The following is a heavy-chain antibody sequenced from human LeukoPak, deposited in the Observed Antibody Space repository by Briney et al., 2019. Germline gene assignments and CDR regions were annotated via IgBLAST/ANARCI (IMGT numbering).Heavy chain of an antibody. CDR1: GYTLTELS. D-gene: IGHD3-3*01. CDR3: ATDFGADFGVARDAFDI. V-gene: IGHV1-24*01. J-gene: IGHJ3*02. CDR2: FDPEDGET. Sequence: ASVKVSCKVSGYTLTELSMHWVRQAPGKGLEWMGGFDPEDGETIYAQKFQGRVTMTEDTSTDTAYMELSSLRSGDTAVYYCATDFGADFGVARDAFDIWGQGTKVTVSS.